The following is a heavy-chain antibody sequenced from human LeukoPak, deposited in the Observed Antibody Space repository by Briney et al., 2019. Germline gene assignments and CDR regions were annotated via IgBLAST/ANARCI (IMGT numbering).Heavy chain of an antibody. CDR2: IYYSGST. Sequence: SETLSLTCAVSGGSISSGGYSWSWIRQPPGKRLEWIGYIYYSGSTYYNPSLKTRVTISVDTSKNQFSLKLSSVTAADTAVYYCARVSRYCSSTSCNDAFDNWGQGTMVTVSS. CDR1: GGSISSGGYS. D-gene: IGHD2-2*01. CDR3: ARVSRYCSSTSCNDAFDN. J-gene: IGHJ3*02. V-gene: IGHV4-30-4*07.